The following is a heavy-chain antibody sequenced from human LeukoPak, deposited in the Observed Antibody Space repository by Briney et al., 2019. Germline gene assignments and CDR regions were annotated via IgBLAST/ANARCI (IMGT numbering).Heavy chain of an antibody. CDR3: TRDPYYYDSSGYGRDAFDI. CDR2: MNLNSGNT. D-gene: IGHD3-22*01. V-gene: IGHV1-8*01. Sequence: ASVKVSCKASGYTFTSFDINWVRHATGQGLEWMGWMNLNSGNTGYAQKFQGRVTMTRNTSISTAYMELSSLRSEDTAVYYCTRDPYYYDSSGYGRDAFDIWGQGTMITVSS. CDR1: GYTFTSFD. J-gene: IGHJ3*02.